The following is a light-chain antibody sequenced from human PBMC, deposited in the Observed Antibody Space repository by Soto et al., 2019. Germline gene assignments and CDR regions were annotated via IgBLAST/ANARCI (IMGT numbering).Light chain of an antibody. CDR2: EVN. J-gene: IGLJ1*01. V-gene: IGLV2-8*01. CDR3: SSYAGNNNRYV. Sequence: QSPLTQPPSASGTPGQSVTISCTGTSSDVGGYNFVSWYQQHPGKAPRLMIYEVNKRPSGVPNRFSGSKSGNTASLTVSGLQAEDEADYYCSSYAGNNNRYVFGTGTKLTVL. CDR1: SSDVGGYNF.